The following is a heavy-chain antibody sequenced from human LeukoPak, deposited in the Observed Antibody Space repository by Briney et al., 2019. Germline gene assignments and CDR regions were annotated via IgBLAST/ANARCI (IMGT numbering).Heavy chain of an antibody. Sequence: SQTLSLTCAISGDSVSSNSAAWNWIRQSPSRGLEWLGRTYYRSKWYNDYAVSVKSRITINPDTSKNQFSLQLNSVTPEDTAVYYCAREPPSTYCSSTSCYRPRWFDPWGQGTLVTVSS. V-gene: IGHV6-1*01. CDR2: TYYRSKWYN. J-gene: IGHJ5*02. CDR1: GDSVSSNSAA. CDR3: AREPPSTYCSSTSCYRPRWFDP. D-gene: IGHD2-2*01.